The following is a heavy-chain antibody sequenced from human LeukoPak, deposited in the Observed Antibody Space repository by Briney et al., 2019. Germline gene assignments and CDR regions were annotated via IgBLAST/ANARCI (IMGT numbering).Heavy chain of an antibody. D-gene: IGHD2-15*01. Sequence: GGSLRLSCAVSGFTFRTYWMHWVRQVPGEGPVWVSRINTDGNITTYADSVKGRFSISRDNAKNALYLQMNSLRAEDTAVFYCARELSGSISRHFDYWGQGTLVTVSS. CDR1: GFTFRTYW. CDR3: ARELSGSISRHFDY. J-gene: IGHJ4*02. CDR2: INTDGNIT. V-gene: IGHV3-74*01.